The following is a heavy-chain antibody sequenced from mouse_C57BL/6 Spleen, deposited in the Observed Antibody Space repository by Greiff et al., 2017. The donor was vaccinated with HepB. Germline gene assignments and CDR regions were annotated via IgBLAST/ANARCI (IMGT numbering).Heavy chain of an antibody. CDR2: IVPNSGGT. Sequence: QVQLQQPGAELVKPGASVKLSCKASGYTFISYWMHWVKQRPGRGLEWIGRIVPNSGGTKYNEKFKSKATLTVDKTSSTANMQLSSLTSEDSAVYYCVLYYYGSSYWYFDVWGTGTTVTVSS. J-gene: IGHJ1*03. D-gene: IGHD1-1*01. CDR1: GYTFISYW. V-gene: IGHV1-72*01. CDR3: VLYYYGSSYWYFDV.